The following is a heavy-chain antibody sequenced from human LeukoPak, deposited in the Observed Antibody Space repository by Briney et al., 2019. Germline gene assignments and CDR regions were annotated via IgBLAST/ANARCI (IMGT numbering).Heavy chain of an antibody. V-gene: IGHV3-33*01. CDR2: IWSDGTNR. J-gene: IGHJ4*02. D-gene: IGHD4-11*01. CDR1: GFTFNHYG. CDR3: ARDAQRGLDYSNSLQY. Sequence: GRSLTLSCAATGFTFNHYGMHWVRQAPGKGLAWVAVIWSDGTNRYYADSVKGRFTISRDDSRNTVYLQMNSLRPEDTGVYYCARDAQRGLDYSNSLQYWGQGTPVTVST.